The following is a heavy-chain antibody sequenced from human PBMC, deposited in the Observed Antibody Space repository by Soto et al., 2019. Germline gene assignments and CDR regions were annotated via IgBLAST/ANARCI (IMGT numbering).Heavy chain of an antibody. Sequence: GASVKVSCKASGGSFSSYSISWVRQAPGQGLEWMGIIIPSVGATNYAQKFQGRVTITRDKSTSTVYMELSSLRSEDTAVYYCARTTGFGVVIPYGMDVWGQGTTVTVSS. J-gene: IGHJ6*02. D-gene: IGHD3-3*01. CDR2: IIPSVGAT. CDR1: GGSFSSYS. V-gene: IGHV1-69*08. CDR3: ARTTGFGVVIPYGMDV.